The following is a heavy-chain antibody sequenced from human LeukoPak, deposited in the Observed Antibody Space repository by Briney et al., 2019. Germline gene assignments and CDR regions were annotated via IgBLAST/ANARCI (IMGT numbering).Heavy chain of an antibody. D-gene: IGHD3-10*01. Sequence: SQTLSLTCAISGDSVSSNDAAWNWIRQSPSRGLEWLGRTFYRSKWYYDSAVSVKSRITINPDTSKNQFSLQLNSVTPEDTAVYYCARAHLLRFGELFDYWGQGTLVTVSS. CDR3: ARAHLLRFGELFDY. J-gene: IGHJ4*02. CDR2: TFYRSKWYY. V-gene: IGHV6-1*01. CDR1: GDSVSSNDAA.